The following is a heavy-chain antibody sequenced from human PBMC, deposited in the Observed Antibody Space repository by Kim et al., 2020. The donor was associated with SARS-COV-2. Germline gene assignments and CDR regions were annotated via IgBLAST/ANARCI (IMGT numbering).Heavy chain of an antibody. D-gene: IGHD6-19*01. CDR2: INAGNGNT. J-gene: IGHJ6*02. CDR1: GYTFTSYA. Sequence: ASVKVSCKASGYTFTSYAMHWVRQAPGQRLEWMGWINAGNGNTKYSQKFQGRVTITRDTSASTAYMELSSLRSEDTAVYYCARDEVAVAGTSYYYYYGMDVWGQGTTVTVSS. CDR3: ARDEVAVAGTSYYYYYGMDV. V-gene: IGHV1-3*01.